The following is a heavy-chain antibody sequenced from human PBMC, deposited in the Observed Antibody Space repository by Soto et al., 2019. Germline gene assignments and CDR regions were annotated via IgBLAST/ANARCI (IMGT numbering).Heavy chain of an antibody. J-gene: IGHJ4*02. V-gene: IGHV1-69*08. CDR2: IIPILGIA. Sequence: QVQLVQSGAEVKKPGSSVKVSCKASGGTFSSYTISWVRQAPGQGLEWMGRIIPILGIANYAQKFQGRVTITADKSTXXXXXXXXXXXXXDTAVYXXXRDDYWGQGTLVTVSS. CDR1: GGTFSSYT. CDR3: XRDDY.